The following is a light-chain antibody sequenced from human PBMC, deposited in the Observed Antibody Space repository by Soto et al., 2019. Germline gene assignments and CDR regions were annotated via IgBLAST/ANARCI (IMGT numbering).Light chain of an antibody. CDR1: QSVSSY. V-gene: IGKV3-20*01. CDR3: QQYGSSPPRT. J-gene: IGKJ1*01. CDR2: GAS. Sequence: EVVLTQSPVTLSLSPGESATLSCSASQSVSSYLAWYQQKPGQAPRLLIYGASTRATDVPDRFSGSGSGADFTLSISRLEPEDFAVYYCQQYGSSPPRTFGQGTKVDIK.